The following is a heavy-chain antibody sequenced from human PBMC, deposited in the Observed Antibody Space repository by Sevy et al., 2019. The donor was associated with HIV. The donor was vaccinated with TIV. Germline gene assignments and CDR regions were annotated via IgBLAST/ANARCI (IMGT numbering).Heavy chain of an antibody. CDR3: ARDGGCTNTSCLLYFDY. J-gene: IGHJ4*02. V-gene: IGHV3-21*01. CDR2: ISSSSTYI. Sequence: GGSLRLSCAASGFTFNNYYMNWVRQAPGKGLEWVSSISSSSTYIYYADSVKGRFTISRDNAKNSLYLQMNSLRAEDTAVYYCARDGGCTNTSCLLYFDYWGQGTLVTVSS. CDR1: GFTFNNYY. D-gene: IGHD2-2*01.